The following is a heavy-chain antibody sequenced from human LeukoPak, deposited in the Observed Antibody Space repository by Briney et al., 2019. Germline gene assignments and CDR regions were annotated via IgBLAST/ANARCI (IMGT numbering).Heavy chain of an antibody. CDR1: GFTFSSYG. Sequence: PGGSLRLSCAASGFTFSSYGMHWVRQAPGKGLEWVAFIRYDGSNKYYADSVKGRFTISRDNSKNTLYLQMNSLRAEDTAVYYCAKTGSTVTALNWFDPWGQGTLVTVSS. V-gene: IGHV3-30*02. CDR2: IRYDGSNK. D-gene: IGHD4-17*01. CDR3: AKTGSTVTALNWFDP. J-gene: IGHJ5*02.